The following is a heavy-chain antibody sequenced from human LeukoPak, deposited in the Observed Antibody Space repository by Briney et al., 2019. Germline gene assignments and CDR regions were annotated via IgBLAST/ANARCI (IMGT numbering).Heavy chain of an antibody. Sequence: SETLSLTCTVSGGSISSYYWSWIRQPPGKGLEWLGYIYYSGSTKYNPSPKSRVTISVDTSKNQFSLNLSSVTAADTAVYYCARGLRGYYSDYWGQGTLVTVSS. CDR2: IYYSGST. J-gene: IGHJ4*02. V-gene: IGHV4-59*01. D-gene: IGHD3-22*01. CDR1: GGSISSYY. CDR3: ARGLRGYYSDY.